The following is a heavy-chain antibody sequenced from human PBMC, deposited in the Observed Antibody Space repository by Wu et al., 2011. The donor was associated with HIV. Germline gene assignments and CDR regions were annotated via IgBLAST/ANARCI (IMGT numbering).Heavy chain of an antibody. Sequence: QVQLVQSGAEVKKPGSSVKVSCKASGGTFSSYAISWVRQAPGQGLEWMGGLIPMFGTANYAQKFQGQSHDYRGQIPRAQPHMELSSLRSEDTAVYYXARNTIDNRGYYPGYYYYMTSGAKGPRSPSP. CDR2: LIPMFGTA. V-gene: IGHV1-69*14. CDR1: GGTFSSYA. J-gene: IGHJ6*03. D-gene: IGHD3-22*01. CDR3: ARNTIDNRGYYPGYYYYMTS.